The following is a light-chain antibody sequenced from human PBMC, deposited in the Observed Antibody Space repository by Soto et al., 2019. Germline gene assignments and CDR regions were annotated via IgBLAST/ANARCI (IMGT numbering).Light chain of an antibody. Sequence: DIVLTQSPGTLSLSPGERATLSCRASQSISSDSLGWFQQKPGQPPRLLIYATSIRATGIPDRFSGSGSGTVFTLTISRLEPEDFAVYFCQHNTFGQGTKLEI. J-gene: IGKJ2*01. V-gene: IGKV3-20*01. CDR2: ATS. CDR1: QSISSDS. CDR3: QHNT.